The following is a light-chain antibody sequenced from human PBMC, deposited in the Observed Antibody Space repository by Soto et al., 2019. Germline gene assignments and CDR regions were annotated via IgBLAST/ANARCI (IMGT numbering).Light chain of an antibody. J-gene: IGLJ3*02. Sequence: QSVLTQPPSVSGAPGQRVTISCTGSSSNIGAGYDLHWYQQLPGTAPKLLIYGNSNRPSGVPDRFSGSKSGTSASLAITGLQAEDEADYYCQSYESSLSGWVFGGGTKVTVL. CDR1: SSNIGAGYD. CDR3: QSYESSLSGWV. CDR2: GNS. V-gene: IGLV1-40*01.